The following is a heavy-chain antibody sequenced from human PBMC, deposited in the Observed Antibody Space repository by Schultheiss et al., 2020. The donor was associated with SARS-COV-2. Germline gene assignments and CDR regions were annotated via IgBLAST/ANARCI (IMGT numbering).Heavy chain of an antibody. Sequence: ASVKVFCKASGYTFTGYYMHWVRQAPGQGLEWMGWINPSGGSTSYAQKFQGRVTMTRDTSTSTVYMELSSLRSEDTAVYYCARGVRQYSSGWYVYYGMDVWGQGTTVTVSS. V-gene: IGHV1-46*01. CDR1: GYTFTGYY. CDR3: ARGVRQYSSGWYVYYGMDV. J-gene: IGHJ6*02. CDR2: INPSGGST. D-gene: IGHD6-19*01.